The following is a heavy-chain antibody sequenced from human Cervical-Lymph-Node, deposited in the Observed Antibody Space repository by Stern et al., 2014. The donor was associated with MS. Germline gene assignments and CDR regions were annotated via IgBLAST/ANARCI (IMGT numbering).Heavy chain of an antibody. D-gene: IGHD6-19*01. CDR2: ISYDGSNK. CDR3: AKDLVEWLVPNY. Sequence: QVQLVQSGGGVVQPGRSLRLSCAASGFTFSSYGMHWVRQAPGKGLEWVAVISYDGSNKYYADSVKGRFTISRDNSKNTLYLQMNSLRAEDTAVYHCAKDLVEWLVPNYWGQGTLVTVSS. CDR1: GFTFSSYG. V-gene: IGHV3-30*18. J-gene: IGHJ4*02.